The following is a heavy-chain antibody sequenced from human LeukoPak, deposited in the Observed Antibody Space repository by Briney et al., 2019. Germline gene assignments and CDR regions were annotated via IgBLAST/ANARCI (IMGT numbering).Heavy chain of an antibody. CDR3: ARAGWWELPRYAFDI. J-gene: IGHJ3*02. D-gene: IGHD1-26*01. CDR2: INPNSGGT. CDR1: GYTFTGYY. Sequence: VASVKVSCKASGYTFTGYYMHWVRQAPGQGLEWMGWINPNSGGTNYAQKLQGRVTMTTDTSTSTAYMELRSLRSDDTAVYYCARAGWWELPRYAFDIWGQGTMVTVSS. V-gene: IGHV1-2*02.